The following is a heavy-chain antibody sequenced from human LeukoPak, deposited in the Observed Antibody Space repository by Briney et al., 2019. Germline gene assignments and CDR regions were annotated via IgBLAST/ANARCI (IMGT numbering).Heavy chain of an antibody. V-gene: IGHV3-30*03. Sequence: GGSLRLSCAASGFTFSSYGMHWVRQAPGKGLEWVAVISYDGSNKYYADSVKGRFTISRDNSKNTLYLQMNSLRAEDTAVYYCARDLRPYMYYFDSSGYLFLDYWGQGTLVTVSS. CDR3: ARDLRPYMYYFDSSGYLFLDY. J-gene: IGHJ4*02. CDR2: ISYDGSNK. CDR1: GFTFSSYG. D-gene: IGHD3-22*01.